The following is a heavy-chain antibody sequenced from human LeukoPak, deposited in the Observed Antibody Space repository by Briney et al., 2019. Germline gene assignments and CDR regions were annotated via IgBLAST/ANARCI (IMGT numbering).Heavy chain of an antibody. V-gene: IGHV4-39*07. D-gene: IGHD3-3*01. CDR2: IFYSGST. J-gene: IGHJ6*03. CDR3: ARLTYYDFWSGSYTSYYYYYMDV. Sequence: KPSETLSLTCTVSSGSISTSNYYWGWVRQPPGKALEWIGNIFYSGSTYYSPSLKSRVTISVDTSKNQFSLKLSSVTAADTAVYYCARLTYYDFWSGSYTSYYYYYMDVWGKGTTVTVSS. CDR1: SGSISTSNYY.